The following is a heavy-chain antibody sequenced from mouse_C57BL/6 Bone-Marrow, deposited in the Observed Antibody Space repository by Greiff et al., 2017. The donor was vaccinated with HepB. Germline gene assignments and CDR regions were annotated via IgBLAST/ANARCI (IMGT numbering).Heavy chain of an antibody. J-gene: IGHJ2*01. Sequence: VQLQQSGAELARPGASVKLSCKASGFTFTSYGISWVKQRTGQGLEWIGEIYPRSGNTYYNEKFKGKATLTADKSSSTAYMELRSLTSEDSAVYFCARGEGTTVVAPRWGQGTTLTVSS. CDR3: ARGEGTTVVAPR. CDR1: GFTFTSYG. V-gene: IGHV1-81*01. CDR2: IYPRSGNT. D-gene: IGHD1-1*01.